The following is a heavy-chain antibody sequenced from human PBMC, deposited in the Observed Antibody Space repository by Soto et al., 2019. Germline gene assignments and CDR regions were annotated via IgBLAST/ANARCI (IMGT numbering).Heavy chain of an antibody. V-gene: IGHV1-2*04. CDR3: ARGACSSTSCYSDFDY. CDR1: GYTFTGYY. J-gene: IGHJ4*02. Sequence: ASVKVSCKASGYTFTGYYMHWVRQAPGQGLEWMGWINPNSGGTNYAQKFQGWVTMTRDTSISTAYMELSRLRSDDTAVYYCARGACSSTSCYSDFDYWGQGTLVTVSS. CDR2: INPNSGGT. D-gene: IGHD2-2*01.